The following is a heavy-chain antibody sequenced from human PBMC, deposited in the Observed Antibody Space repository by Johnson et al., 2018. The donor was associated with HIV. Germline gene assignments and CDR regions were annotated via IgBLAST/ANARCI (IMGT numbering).Heavy chain of an antibody. V-gene: IGHV3-11*04. CDR3: SSSTIVVIRPYDAFDI. J-gene: IGHJ3*02. D-gene: IGHD3-22*01. CDR2: ISSSGGTL. Sequence: QVQLVESGGGVVQPGKSMRLSCAASGFTFSDYYMSWIRQAPGKGLEWVSYISSSGGTLYYADSVKGRLTIARDNAKNSLYLQMKSLSAEDTAVYYCSSSTIVVIRPYDAFDIWGQGTMVTVSS. CDR1: GFTFSDYY.